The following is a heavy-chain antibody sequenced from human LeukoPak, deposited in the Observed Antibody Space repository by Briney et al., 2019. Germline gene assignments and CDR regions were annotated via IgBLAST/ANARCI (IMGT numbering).Heavy chain of an antibody. D-gene: IGHD2-2*01. Sequence: LSLTCAVYGGSFSGYYWSWIRQPPGKGLEWVSYISSASGSIYYADSVKGRSTISRDNAKNSLFLQMNSLRAEDTAVYYCARLPAYCSSTSCYYDYWGQGTLVTVSS. CDR2: ISSASGSI. CDR3: ARLPAYCSSTSCYYDY. CDR1: GGSFSGYY. V-gene: IGHV3-11*04. J-gene: IGHJ4*02.